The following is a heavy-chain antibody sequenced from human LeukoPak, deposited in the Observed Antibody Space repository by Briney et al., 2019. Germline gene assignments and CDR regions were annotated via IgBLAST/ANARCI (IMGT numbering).Heavy chain of an antibody. CDR3: ARASGSYYDY. Sequence: SGTLSLTCAVSGGSISSSNWWSWVRQPPGKGLEWIGRIYTSGSTNYNPSLKSRVTMSVDTSKNQFSLKLSSVTAADTAVYYCARASGSYYDYWGQGTLVTVSS. V-gene: IGHV4-4*02. CDR1: GGSISSSNW. J-gene: IGHJ4*02. D-gene: IGHD1-26*01. CDR2: IYTSGST.